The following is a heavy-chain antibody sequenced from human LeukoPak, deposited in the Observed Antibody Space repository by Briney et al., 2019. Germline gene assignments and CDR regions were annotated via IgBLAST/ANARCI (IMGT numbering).Heavy chain of an antibody. J-gene: IGHJ4*02. CDR1: GFTFSNYA. CDR3: AKEGGSSIWSGSHFDY. Sequence: GGSLRLSCAASGFTFSNYAVTWVRQTPGKGLEWVSTISGSDGTTYYADSVKGRFTISRDDSKNTLYLHMNSLRAEDTAVYYCAKEGGSSIWSGSHFDYWGQGTLVTVSS. CDR2: ISGSDGTT. D-gene: IGHD3-3*01. V-gene: IGHV3-23*01.